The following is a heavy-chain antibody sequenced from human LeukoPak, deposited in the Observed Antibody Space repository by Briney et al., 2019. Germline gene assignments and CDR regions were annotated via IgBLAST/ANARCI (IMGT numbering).Heavy chain of an antibody. J-gene: IGHJ4*02. Sequence: QTGGSLRLSCAASGFTFSSYAMHWVRQAPGKGLEWVAVISYDGSNKYYADSVKGRFTISRDNAKNSLYLQMNSLRAEDTAVYYCAKSPAIPAAPDYWGQGTLVTVSS. V-gene: IGHV3-30-3*02. D-gene: IGHD6-13*01. CDR2: ISYDGSNK. CDR1: GFTFSSYA. CDR3: AKSPAIPAAPDY.